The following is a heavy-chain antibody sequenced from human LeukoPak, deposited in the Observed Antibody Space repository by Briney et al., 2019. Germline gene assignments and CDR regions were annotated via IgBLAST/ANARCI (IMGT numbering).Heavy chain of an antibody. CDR1: GFTFSSYE. D-gene: IGHD1-26*01. CDR2: ISSSGSTI. V-gene: IGHV3-48*03. J-gene: IGHJ5*02. CDR3: AKDRIVGAIGWFDP. Sequence: GGSLRLSCAASGFTFSSYEMNWVRQAPGKGLEWVSYISSSGSTIYYADSVKGRFTISRDNAKNSLYLQMNSLRAEDTAVYYCAKDRIVGAIGWFDPWGQGTLVTVSS.